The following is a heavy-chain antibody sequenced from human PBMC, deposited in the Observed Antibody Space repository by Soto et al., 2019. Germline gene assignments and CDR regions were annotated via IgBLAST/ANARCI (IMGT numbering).Heavy chain of an antibody. D-gene: IGHD3-22*01. J-gene: IGHJ3*02. V-gene: IGHV3-53*01. CDR2: IYSGGST. CDR1: GFTVSSNY. CDR3: AREDYYDSSGPPWAFDI. Sequence: GWSLRLSCAASGFTVSSNYMSWVRQAPGKGLEWVSVIYSGGSTYYADSVKGRFTISRDNSKNTLYLQMNSLRAEDTAVYYCAREDYYDSSGPPWAFDIWGQGTMVTVSS.